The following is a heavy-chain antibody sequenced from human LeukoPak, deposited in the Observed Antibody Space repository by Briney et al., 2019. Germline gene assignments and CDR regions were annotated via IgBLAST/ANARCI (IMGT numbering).Heavy chain of an antibody. J-gene: IGHJ4*02. V-gene: IGHV4-39*01. CDR2: IYYSGST. CDR3: ARLLYSSSWYWDYFDY. Sequence: SETLSLTCTVSGGSISSSAYYWGWIRQPPGKGLEWIGTIYYSGSTYYNPSLKSRVTISVDTSKNQFSLKLRSVTAADTAVYYCARLLYSSSWYWDYFDYWGQGTLVTVSS. D-gene: IGHD6-13*01. CDR1: GGSISSSAYY.